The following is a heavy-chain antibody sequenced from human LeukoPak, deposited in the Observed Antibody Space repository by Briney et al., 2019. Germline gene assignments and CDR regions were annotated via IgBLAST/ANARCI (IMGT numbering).Heavy chain of an antibody. CDR1: GFTFRNYA. Sequence: GGSLRLSCSASGFTFRNYAMHWVRQAPGKGLEFVSSIGSNGISTYYADSVKGRFTISRDNSKNTLYLQMSSLSPEDTAMYCCVKISYSGGYYFDFWGQGTLVTVSS. CDR3: VKISYSGGYYFDF. CDR2: IGSNGIST. V-gene: IGHV3-64D*06. D-gene: IGHD1-26*01. J-gene: IGHJ4*02.